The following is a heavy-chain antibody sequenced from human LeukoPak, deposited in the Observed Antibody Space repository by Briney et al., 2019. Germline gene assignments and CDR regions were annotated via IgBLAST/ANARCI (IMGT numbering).Heavy chain of an antibody. CDR3: ARDGYYDYVWGVT. CDR1: GYIFTGYY. J-gene: IGHJ5*02. D-gene: IGHD3-16*01. V-gene: IGHV1-2*06. Sequence: ASVKVSCKASGYIFTGYYMHWVRQAPGQGLEWMGRINPNSGGTNYAQKFQGRVTMTRDTSISTAYMELSRLRSDDTAVYYCARDGYYDYVWGVTWGQGTLVTVSS. CDR2: INPNSGGT.